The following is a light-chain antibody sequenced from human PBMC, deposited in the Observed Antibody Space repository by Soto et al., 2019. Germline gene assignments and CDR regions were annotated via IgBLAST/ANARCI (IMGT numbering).Light chain of an antibody. V-gene: IGLV2-11*01. CDR1: SSDVGGYNY. CDR3: CSYAGTYTQWV. Sequence: QSALTQPRSVSGSPGQSVTISCTGTSSDVGGYNYVSWYQQHPGKAPKLVIYDVNKRPSGVPDRFSGSKSGNTASLTVSGLQAEDEADYSCCSYAGTYTQWVFGGGTNLTVL. CDR2: DVN. J-gene: IGLJ3*02.